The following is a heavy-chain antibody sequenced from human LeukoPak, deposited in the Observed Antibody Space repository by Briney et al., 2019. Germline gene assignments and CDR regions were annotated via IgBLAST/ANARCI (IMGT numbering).Heavy chain of an antibody. J-gene: IGHJ6*02. V-gene: IGHV3-23*01. D-gene: IGHD6-19*01. Sequence: GGSLRLSCAASGFTLSSYAMCWVRQAPGKGLEWVSAISGSGGSTYYADSVKGRFTISRDNSKNTLYLQMNSLRAEDTAVYYCAREKRSSGSKDYYYYGMDVWGQGTTVTVSS. CDR3: AREKRSSGSKDYYYYGMDV. CDR1: GFTLSSYA. CDR2: ISGSGGST.